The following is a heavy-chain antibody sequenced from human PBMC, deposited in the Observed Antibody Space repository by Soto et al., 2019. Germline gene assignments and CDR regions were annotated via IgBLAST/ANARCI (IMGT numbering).Heavy chain of an antibody. D-gene: IGHD3-9*01. V-gene: IGHV4-39*01. CDR2: IYYSGST. CDR1: GGSISSSSYY. CDR3: ARVLRYFDWLHNNWFDP. J-gene: IGHJ5*02. Sequence: SETLSLTCTVSGGSISSSSYYWGWTRQPPGKGLEWIGSIYYSGSTYYNPSLKSRVTISVDTSKNQFSLKLSSVTAADTAVYYCARVLRYFDWLHNNWFDPWGQGTLVTVSS.